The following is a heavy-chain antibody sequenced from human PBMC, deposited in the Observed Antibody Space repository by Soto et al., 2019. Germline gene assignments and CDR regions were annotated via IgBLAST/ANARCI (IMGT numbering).Heavy chain of an antibody. CDR1: GGTFSSYA. V-gene: IGHV1-69*06. J-gene: IGHJ6*02. D-gene: IGHD6-13*01. CDR3: GSSFPISGYGMDV. CDR2: IIPIFGTA. Sequence: QVQLVQSGAEVKKPGSSVKVSCKASGGTFSSYAISWARQAPGQGLEWMGGIIPIFGTANYAQKLEGRVTITADKSTSTVYMELSSLRSEDTAVYYCGSSFPISGYGMDVWGQGTTVTVSS.